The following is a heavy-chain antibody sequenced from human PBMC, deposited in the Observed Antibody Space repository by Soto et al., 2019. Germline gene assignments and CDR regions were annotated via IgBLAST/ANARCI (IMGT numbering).Heavy chain of an antibody. CDR3: ARHRFTTETSAVDY. J-gene: IGHJ4*02. CDR2: FYYSEST. CDR1: GGSISSSTYY. V-gene: IGHV4-39*01. Sequence: QLHLPESGPGLVKPSETLSLTCTVSGGSISSSTYYWGWIRQPPGKGLEWIGNFYYSESTYYNPSLTSRVTISVDTSKNQFSLNLTSVTAADTAVYYCARHRFTTETSAVDYWGQGTLVTVSS. D-gene: IGHD4-17*01.